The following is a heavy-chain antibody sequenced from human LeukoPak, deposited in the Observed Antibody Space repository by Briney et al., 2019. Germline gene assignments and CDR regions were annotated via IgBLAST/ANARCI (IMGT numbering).Heavy chain of an antibody. D-gene: IGHD3-9*01. CDR1: GFTFSSYG. CDR2: IRYDGSNK. CDR3: AKDLSPTYYDILTGGGPYFDY. J-gene: IGHJ4*02. Sequence: GGSLRLSCAASGFTFSSYGMHWVRQAPGKGLGWVAFIRYDGSNKYYADSVKGRFTISRDNSKNTLYLQMNSLRAEDTAVYYCAKDLSPTYYDILTGGGPYFDYWGQGTLVTVSS. V-gene: IGHV3-30*02.